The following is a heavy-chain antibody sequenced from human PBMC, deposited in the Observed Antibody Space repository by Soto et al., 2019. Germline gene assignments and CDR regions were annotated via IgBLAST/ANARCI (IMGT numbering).Heavy chain of an antibody. J-gene: IGHJ6*02. V-gene: IGHV4-31*03. CDR2: IYYSVST. CDR3: ARDQGGFGDYAV. D-gene: IGHD4-17*01. CDR1: GDSISSGYY. Sequence: QVQLQESGPGLVKPSQTLSLTCTVSGDSISSGYYWSWIRQHPGKGLEWIGYIYYSVSTYYNPSLTRRVTMSVDTSKNQFSLSLTSVTAADTAVYYCARDQGGFGDYAVWGQGTTVLVSS.